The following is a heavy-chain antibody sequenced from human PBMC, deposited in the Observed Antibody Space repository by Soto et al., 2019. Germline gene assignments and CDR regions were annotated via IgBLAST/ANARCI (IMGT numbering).Heavy chain of an antibody. CDR2: IYYSGST. D-gene: IGHD3-3*01. J-gene: IGHJ4*02. CDR3: ARSPITIFGVVPFDY. V-gene: IGHV4-59*08. Sequence: PSETLSLTCTVSGGSTSSYYWSWIRQPPGKGLEWIGYIYYSGSTNYNPSLKSRVTISVDTSKNQFSLKLSSVTAADTAVYYCARSPITIFGVVPFDYWGQGTLVTVSS. CDR1: GGSTSSYY.